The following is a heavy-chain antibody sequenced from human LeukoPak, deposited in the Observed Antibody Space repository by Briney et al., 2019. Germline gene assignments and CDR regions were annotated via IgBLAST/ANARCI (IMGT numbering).Heavy chain of an antibody. CDR2: INPSGGST. Sequence: ASVKVSCKASGYTFTSYYMHWVRQAPGQGLEWMGIINPSGGSTSYAQKFQGRVIMTRDMSTSTVYMELSSLRSEDTAVYYCARVVTDAPFDYWGQGTLVTVSS. J-gene: IGHJ4*02. CDR1: GYTFTSYY. D-gene: IGHD2-21*02. CDR3: ARVVTDAPFDY. V-gene: IGHV1-46*01.